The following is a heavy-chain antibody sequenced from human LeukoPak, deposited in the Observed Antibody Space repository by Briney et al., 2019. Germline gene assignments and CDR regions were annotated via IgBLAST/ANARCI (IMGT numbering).Heavy chain of an antibody. J-gene: IGHJ4*02. CDR3: AKDPGYSGYESLFDY. CDR2: ISGSGGST. V-gene: IGHV3-23*01. Sequence: GGSLRLSCRVSGITLSNYAMSWVRQAPGKGLEWVSAISGSGGSTYYADSVKGRFTISRDNSKNTLYLQMNSLRAEDTAVYYCAKDPGYSGYESLFDYWGQGTLVTVSS. CDR1: GITLSNYA. D-gene: IGHD5-12*01.